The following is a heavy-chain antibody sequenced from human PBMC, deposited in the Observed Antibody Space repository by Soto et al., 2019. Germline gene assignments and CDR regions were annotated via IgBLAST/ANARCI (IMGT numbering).Heavy chain of an antibody. Sequence: SETLSLTCTVSGGSISSSSYYWGWIRQPPGKGLEWIGSIYYSGSTYYNPSLKSRVTISVDTSKNQFSLKLSSVTAADTAVHYCASPYCDILTGYYPTYYYGMDVWGQGTTVTVSS. CDR3: ASPYCDILTGYYPTYYYGMDV. D-gene: IGHD3-9*01. CDR1: GGSISSSSYY. J-gene: IGHJ6*02. CDR2: IYYSGST. V-gene: IGHV4-39*01.